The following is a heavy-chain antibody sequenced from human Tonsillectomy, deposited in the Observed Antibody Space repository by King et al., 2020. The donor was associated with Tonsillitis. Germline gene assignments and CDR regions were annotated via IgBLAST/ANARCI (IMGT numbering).Heavy chain of an antibody. V-gene: IGHV3-21*01. J-gene: IGHJ6*02. D-gene: IGHD1-14*01. CDR2: ISSSSSHI. CDR1: GFTFSSHS. CDR3: ARVGIFNMYYYGMDV. Sequence: VQLVESGGGLVKPGGSLRLSCAASGFTFSSHSMNWVRQAPGKGLEWVSSISSSSSHIYYADSVKGRFTISRDNAKNSLYLQMNSLRAEDTAVYYCARVGIFNMYYYGMDVWGQGTTVTVSS.